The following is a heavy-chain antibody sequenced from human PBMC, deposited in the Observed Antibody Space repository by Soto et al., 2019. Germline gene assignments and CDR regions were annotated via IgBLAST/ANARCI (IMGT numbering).Heavy chain of an antibody. CDR2: TSNNGDRT. Sequence: WGSLRLSCAVSGCTFTDHAMTWVRQAPGKWLEWVSTTSNNGDRTFYADSVKGRFTVSTDRTNNTLYLQMNSLRADDTAVYFCARPPLYSNGGYFDSWGQGTLVTVSS. J-gene: IGHJ4*02. CDR3: ARPPLYSNGGYFDS. D-gene: IGHD6-19*01. V-gene: IGHV3-23*01. CDR1: GCTFTDHA.